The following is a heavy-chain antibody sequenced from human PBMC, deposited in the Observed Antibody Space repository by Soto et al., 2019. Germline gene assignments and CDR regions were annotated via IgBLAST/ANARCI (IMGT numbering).Heavy chain of an antibody. J-gene: IGHJ4*02. D-gene: IGHD6-6*01. Sequence: ASVKVSCKASGYTFTSYAMHWARQAPGQRLEWMGWINAGDGNTKYSQKFQGRVTITRDTSASTAYMELSSLRSEDTAVYYCARDLGSSLNDYWGQGTLVTSPQ. CDR3: ARDLGSSLNDY. CDR2: INAGDGNT. V-gene: IGHV1-3*01. CDR1: GYTFTSYA.